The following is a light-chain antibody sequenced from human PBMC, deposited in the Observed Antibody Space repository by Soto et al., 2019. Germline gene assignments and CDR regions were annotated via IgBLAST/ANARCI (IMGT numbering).Light chain of an antibody. CDR1: QSVSSSY. CDR3: QQYGSSPPYT. V-gene: IGKV3-20*01. J-gene: IGKJ2*01. Sequence: EIVLTQSPGTLSLSPGERATLSCRASQSVSSSYLAWYQQKPGQAPRLLIYGASSRATGIPDSFSGSGSGTDFTLTISRLEPEDFAVYYCQQYGSSPPYTFVQGTKLEIK. CDR2: GAS.